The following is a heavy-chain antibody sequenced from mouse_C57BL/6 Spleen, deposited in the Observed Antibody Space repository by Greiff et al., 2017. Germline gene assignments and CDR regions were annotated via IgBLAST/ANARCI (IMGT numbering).Heavy chain of an antibody. CDR2: IDPSDSET. CDR3: ARDGNYAMDY. J-gene: IGHJ4*01. Sequence: QVQLKQPGAELVRPGSSVKLSCKASGYTFTSYWMHWVKQRPIQGLEWIGNIDPSDSETHYNQKFKDKATLTVDKSSSTAYMQLSSLTSEDSAVYYCARDGNYAMDYWCQGTSVTVSS. D-gene: IGHD2-1*01. V-gene: IGHV1-52*01. CDR1: GYTFTSYW.